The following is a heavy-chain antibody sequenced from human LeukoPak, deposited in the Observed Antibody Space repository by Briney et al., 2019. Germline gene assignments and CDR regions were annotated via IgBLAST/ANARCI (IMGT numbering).Heavy chain of an antibody. V-gene: IGHV3-30-3*01. Sequence: GGSLRLSCAASGFTFSSYATYWVRLAPGKGLEWVALMSYDGSNKYYADSVKGRFTLSRDNSKNTLYLQMNSLRAEDTAVYHCAREGREWLSVGIDYWGRGTLVTVSS. D-gene: IGHD6-19*01. CDR1: GFTFSSYA. J-gene: IGHJ4*02. CDR2: MSYDGSNK. CDR3: AREGREWLSVGIDY.